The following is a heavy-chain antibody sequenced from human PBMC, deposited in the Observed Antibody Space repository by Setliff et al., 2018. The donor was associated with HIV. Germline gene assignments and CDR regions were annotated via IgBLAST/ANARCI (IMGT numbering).Heavy chain of an antibody. J-gene: IGHJ6*03. CDR3: ARGGYDYVWGSYRYPYYYYHMDV. CDR2: IYYSGST. D-gene: IGHD3-16*02. V-gene: IGHV4-59*01. CDR1: GGSISSYY. Sequence: SETLSLTCTVSGGSISSYYWSWIRQPPGKGLEWIGYIYYSGSTNYNPSLKSRVTISVDTSKNQFSLKLSSVTAADTAVYYCARGGYDYVWGSYRYPYYYYHMDVWGKGTTVTSP.